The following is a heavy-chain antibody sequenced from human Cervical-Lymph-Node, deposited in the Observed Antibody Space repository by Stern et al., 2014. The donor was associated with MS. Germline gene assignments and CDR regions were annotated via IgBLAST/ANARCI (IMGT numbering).Heavy chain of an antibody. CDR2: YDPEEGNT. Sequence: VQLVQSGAEVRKPGASGRVSCKVSGYSLSDLSIHWVRQAPGKGLEWLGGYDPEEGNTVYAQRFQGRVTMTEDTSTDTAYMELNSLRSDDTAVYHCATASRYDALDLWGQGTVVTVSS. J-gene: IGHJ3*01. V-gene: IGHV1-24*01. CDR3: ATASRYDALDL. CDR1: GYSLSDLS.